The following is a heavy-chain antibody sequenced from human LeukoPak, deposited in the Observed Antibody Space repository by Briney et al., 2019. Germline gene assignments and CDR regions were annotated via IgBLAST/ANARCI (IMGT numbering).Heavy chain of an antibody. V-gene: IGHV4-34*01. J-gene: IGHJ4*02. CDR1: GGSLSAYY. D-gene: IGHD3-9*01. Sequence: SETLSLTCAVYGGSLSAYYWSWIRQPPGKGLEWIGEINHSGSTNYNPSLKSRVIISVDTSNNQFSLKLSSVTAADTAVYYCARKDYDILTGYFVDSWGQGTLVTVSS. CDR3: ARKDYDILTGYFVDS. CDR2: INHSGST.